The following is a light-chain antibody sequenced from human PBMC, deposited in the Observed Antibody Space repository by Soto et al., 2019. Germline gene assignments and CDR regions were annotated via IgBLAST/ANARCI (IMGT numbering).Light chain of an antibody. J-gene: IGKJ5*01. V-gene: IGKV3-15*01. CDR1: QSVSTN. CDR2: FAS. CDR3: QQYNNWPPIT. Sequence: IVLTQSPATLSVSAGERAPLSCLASQSVSTNLAWYQQKPGQPPRLLIYFASTRATAVPARFTGSGSGTEFTLTISSLQSEDFAVYYCQQYNNWPPITFGQGTRLEIK.